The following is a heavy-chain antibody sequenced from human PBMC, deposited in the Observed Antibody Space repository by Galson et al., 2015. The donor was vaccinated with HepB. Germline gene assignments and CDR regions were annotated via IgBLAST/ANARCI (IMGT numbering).Heavy chain of an antibody. CDR1: GYTFTSYG. J-gene: IGHJ4*02. D-gene: IGHD3-16*01. CDR2: ISAYNGNT. V-gene: IGHV1-18*01. CDR3: ARAFGLGVVWGSPDY. Sequence: SVKVSCKASGYTFTSYGISWVRQAPGQGLEWMGWISAYNGNTNYAQKLQGRVTMTTDTSTSTAYMELRSLRSDDTAVYYCARAFGLGVVWGSPDYWGQGTLVTVSS.